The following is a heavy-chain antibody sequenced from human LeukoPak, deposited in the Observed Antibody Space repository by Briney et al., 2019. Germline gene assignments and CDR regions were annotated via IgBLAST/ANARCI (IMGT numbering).Heavy chain of an antibody. D-gene: IGHD4-23*01. V-gene: IGHV4-59*01. CDR2: IYYSGST. Sequence: SETLSLTCTVSGGSISSYYWSWIRQPPGKGLEWIGYIYYSGSTNYNPSLKSRVTISVDTSKNQFSLKLSSVTAAGTAVYYCARCVEDLNPPPPGGNPLYYYYYMDVWGKGTTVTVSS. J-gene: IGHJ6*03. CDR1: GGSISSYY. CDR3: ARCVEDLNPPPPGGNPLYYYYYMDV.